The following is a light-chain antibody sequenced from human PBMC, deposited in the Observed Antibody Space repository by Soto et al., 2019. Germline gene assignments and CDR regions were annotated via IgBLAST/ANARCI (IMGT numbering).Light chain of an antibody. CDR3: QSYDSSLSAL. CDR1: SSNIGAGYD. J-gene: IGLJ3*02. CDR2: GNS. V-gene: IGLV1-40*01. Sequence: QSVLTQPPSVSGAPGQSVTISCTGSSSNIGAGYDVHWYQQLPGTAPKLLIYGNSNRPSGVPDRFSGSKSGTSASLAITGLQAEDEADYYCQSYDSSLSALFGGGTTLTVL.